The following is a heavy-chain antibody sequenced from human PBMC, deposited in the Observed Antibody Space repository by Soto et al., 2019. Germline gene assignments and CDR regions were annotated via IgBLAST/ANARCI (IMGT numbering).Heavy chain of an antibody. V-gene: IGHV3-30*18. Sequence: PLGGSLRLSCVASGFNFNTYGMHWVRQAPGTGLEWVAVVSHDGGNKYYAQSVRSRFTISRDNAKDTLYLQMDTLRPEDTAMYYCVKSFSIYGYSEFDQWGQGTLVTVSS. D-gene: IGHD5-18*01. J-gene: IGHJ4*02. CDR3: VKSFSIYGYSEFDQ. CDR1: GFNFNTYG. CDR2: VSHDGGNK.